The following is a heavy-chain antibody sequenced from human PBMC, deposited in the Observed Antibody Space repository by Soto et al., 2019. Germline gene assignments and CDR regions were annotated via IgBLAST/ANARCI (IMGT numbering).Heavy chain of an antibody. V-gene: IGHV5-51*01. CDR2: IYPGDSDT. CDR1: VYSFTSYW. D-gene: IGHD2-21*02. Sequence: GESLKISCKGSVYSFTSYWIGWVRQMPGKGLEWMGIIYPGDSDTRYSPSFQGQVTISADKSISTAYLQWSSLKASDTAMYYCARSVAAYCGGDCYPHFDYWGQGTLVTVSS. J-gene: IGHJ4*02. CDR3: ARSVAAYCGGDCYPHFDY.